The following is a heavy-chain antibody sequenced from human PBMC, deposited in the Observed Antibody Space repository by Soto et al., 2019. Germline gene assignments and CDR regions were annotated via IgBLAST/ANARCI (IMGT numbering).Heavy chain of an antibody. CDR1: GGSISSSGYN. J-gene: IGHJ4*02. CDR3: ARHWDY. V-gene: IGHV4-39*01. CDR2: ISFSGST. Sequence: SETLSLTCTVSGGSISSSGYNWGWVRQPPRKGLEWIGSISFSGSTYCDPSLKSRVTISADTSKNQFSLKLSSVTAADTAVYYCARHWDYWGKGTRITVSS.